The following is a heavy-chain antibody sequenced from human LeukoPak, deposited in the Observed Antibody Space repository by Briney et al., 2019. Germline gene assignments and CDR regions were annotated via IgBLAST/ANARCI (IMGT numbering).Heavy chain of an antibody. J-gene: IGHJ4*02. CDR1: GFTFSSYG. CDR3: AKVLYYDSSGYYQPLDY. CDR2: IRYDGSNK. Sequence: SGGPLRLSCAASGFTFSSYGMHWVRQAPGKGLEWVAFIRYDGSNKYYADSVKGRFTISRDNSKNTLYLQMNSLRAEDTAVYYCAKVLYYDSSGYYQPLDYWGQGTLVTVSS. D-gene: IGHD3-22*01. V-gene: IGHV3-30*02.